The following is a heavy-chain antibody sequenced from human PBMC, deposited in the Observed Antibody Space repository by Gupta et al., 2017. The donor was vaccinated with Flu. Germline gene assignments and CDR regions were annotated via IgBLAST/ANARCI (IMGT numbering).Heavy chain of an antibody. CDR3: ARLSAKGLDP. V-gene: IGHV5-51*03. J-gene: IGHJ5*02. D-gene: IGHD3-10*01. CDR1: GYIFTSYW. CDR2: IFPNDFDT. Sequence: EVQLVQSGPAVKQPGESLRISCKSSGYIFTSYWIAWVRQIPGKGLDWLGSIFPNDFDTTYSPSFQGQVTISADKSIDTAYLELGSLSASDSAIYYCARLSAKGLDPWGQGTLVTVFS.